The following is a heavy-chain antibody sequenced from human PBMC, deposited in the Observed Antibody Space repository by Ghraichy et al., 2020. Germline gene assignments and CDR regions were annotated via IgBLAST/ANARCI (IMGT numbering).Heavy chain of an antibody. Sequence: GGSLRLSCAASGFTFSSYWMHWVRQAPGKGLVWVSRINSDGSSPSYADSVQGRFTISRDNAKNTLYLQMNRLRAEDTAVYYCARVGYDFWSGYFYYSYYMDVWGKGTTVTVSS. CDR3: ARVGYDFWSGYFYYSYYMDV. CDR2: INSDGSSP. D-gene: IGHD3-3*01. V-gene: IGHV3-74*01. CDR1: GFTFSSYW. J-gene: IGHJ6*03.